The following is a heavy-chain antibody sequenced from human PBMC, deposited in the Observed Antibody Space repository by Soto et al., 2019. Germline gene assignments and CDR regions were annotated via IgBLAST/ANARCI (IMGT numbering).Heavy chain of an antibody. CDR2: IYYTGNT. Sequence: SETLSLTCNVSGDSITSGADYWNWIRQSPGKGLEWIGYIYYTGNTYYNPSLRSRLTISVDRSKNQFSLRLTSVTAADTAVYYCARGCGNGDCFFDFWGQGTLVTVSS. V-gene: IGHV4-30-4*01. CDR1: GDSITSGADY. CDR3: ARGCGNGDCFFDF. D-gene: IGHD2-21*02. J-gene: IGHJ4*02.